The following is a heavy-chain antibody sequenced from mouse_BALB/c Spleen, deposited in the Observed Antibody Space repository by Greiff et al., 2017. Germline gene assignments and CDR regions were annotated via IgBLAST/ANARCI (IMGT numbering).Heavy chain of an antibody. J-gene: IGHJ3*01. D-gene: IGHD2-14*01. CDR3: TSYGYDVAY. V-gene: IGHV1-15*01. CDR2: IDPETGGT. CDR1: GYTFTDYE. Sequence: QVQLKESGAELVRPGASVTLSCKASGYTFTDYEMHWVKQTPVHGLEWIGAIDPETGGTAYNQKFTGKATLTADKSSSTAYMELRSLTSEDSAVYYWTSYGYDVAYWGQGTLVTVSA.